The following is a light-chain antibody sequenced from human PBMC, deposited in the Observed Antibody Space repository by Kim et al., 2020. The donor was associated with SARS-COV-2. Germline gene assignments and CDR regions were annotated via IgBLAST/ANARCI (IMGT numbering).Light chain of an antibody. CDR2: GDS. Sequence: PGQRVTISCSGSSSNIGSSPVAWYQQLPGTAPQLLICGDSQRPLGVPDRFSGSKSGTSASLAVTGLQSEDEANYYCAAWDDSLSVFFGGGTQLTVL. J-gene: IGLJ2*01. CDR3: AAWDDSLSVF. V-gene: IGLV1-44*01. CDR1: SSNIGSSP.